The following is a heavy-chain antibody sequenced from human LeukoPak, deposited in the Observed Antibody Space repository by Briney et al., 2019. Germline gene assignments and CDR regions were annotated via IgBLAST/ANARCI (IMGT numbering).Heavy chain of an antibody. Sequence: PGGSLRLSCAASGFTFSDYYMSWIRQAPGKGLEWVSYISSGGSTIYYADSVKGRFTISRDNAKNSLYLQMNSLRAEDTAVYYCARDLGYYYGSGSYSFFDYWGQGTLVTVSS. D-gene: IGHD3-10*01. J-gene: IGHJ4*02. V-gene: IGHV3-11*01. CDR2: ISSGGSTI. CDR3: ARDLGYYYGSGSYSFFDY. CDR1: GFTFSDYY.